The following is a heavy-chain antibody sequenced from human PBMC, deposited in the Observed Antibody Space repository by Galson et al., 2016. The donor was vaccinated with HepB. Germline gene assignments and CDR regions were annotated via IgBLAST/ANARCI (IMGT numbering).Heavy chain of an antibody. J-gene: IGHJ4*02. D-gene: IGHD5-24*01. Sequence: SLRLSCAASGFTFSSYAMHWVRQAPGKGLRWVAVIFFDGSHKFYADSVKGRFTISRDNFKNTLYLQMNSLRVEDTALYYCARGQRAGDYWGPGTLVTVSS. CDR1: GFTFSSYA. CDR2: IFFDGSHK. CDR3: ARGQRAGDY. V-gene: IGHV3-33*01.